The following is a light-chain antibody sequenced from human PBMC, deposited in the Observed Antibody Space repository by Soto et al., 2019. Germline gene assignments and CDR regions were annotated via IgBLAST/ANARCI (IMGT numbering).Light chain of an antibody. J-gene: IGKJ4*01. CDR1: QILLYSNGYSY. V-gene: IGKV2-28*01. CDR3: MQALQTPLT. Sequence: DIVMTQSPLSLPVTPGEPASISSSSTQILLYSNGYSYLDWYLQKPGQSPQLLIYLGSNRASGVPDRFSGSGSGTDFTLKISRVEAEDVGVYYCMQALQTPLTFGGGTKVDI. CDR2: LGS.